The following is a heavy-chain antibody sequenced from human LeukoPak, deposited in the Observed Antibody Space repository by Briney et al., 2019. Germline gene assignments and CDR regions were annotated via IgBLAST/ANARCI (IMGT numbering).Heavy chain of an antibody. CDR2: VSYDGSNK. V-gene: IGHV3-30*04. CDR1: GFTFSSYT. Sequence: GGSLRLSCAASGFTFSSYTMSWVRQAPGRGLEWVAVVSYDGSNKYYADSVKGRFTISRDNSKNTLSLRMNSLRAEDTAVYYCARGQGRDYGDYDWFDPWGQGTLVTVSS. CDR3: ARGQGRDYGDYDWFDP. D-gene: IGHD4-17*01. J-gene: IGHJ5*02.